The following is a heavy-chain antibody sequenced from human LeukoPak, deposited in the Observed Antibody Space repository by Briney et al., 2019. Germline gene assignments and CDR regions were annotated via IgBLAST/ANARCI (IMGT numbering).Heavy chain of an antibody. CDR3: ARRSAASQQQLNWFDP. Sequence: RSSETLSLTCAVSGYSISSGYYWGWIRQPPGKGLEWIGSIYHSGSTCYNPSLKSRVTISVDTSKNQFSLKLSSVTAADTAVYYCARRSAASQQQLNWFDPWGQGTLVTVSS. CDR1: GYSISSGYY. J-gene: IGHJ5*02. CDR2: IYHSGST. D-gene: IGHD6-13*01. V-gene: IGHV4-38-2*01.